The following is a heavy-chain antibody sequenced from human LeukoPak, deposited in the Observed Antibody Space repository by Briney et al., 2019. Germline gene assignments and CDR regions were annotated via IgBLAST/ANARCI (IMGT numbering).Heavy chain of an antibody. V-gene: IGHV4-30-2*01. CDR2: IYHSGST. D-gene: IGHD2-21*02. CDR3: ARAGNGGDHVWFDP. CDR1: GGSISSGGYS. J-gene: IGHJ5*02. Sequence: SQTLSLTCAVSGGSISSGGYSWSWIRQPPGKGLEWIGYIYHSGSTYYNPSLKSRVTISVDRSKNQFSLKLSSVTAADTAVYYCARAGNGGDHVWFDPWGQGTLVTVSS.